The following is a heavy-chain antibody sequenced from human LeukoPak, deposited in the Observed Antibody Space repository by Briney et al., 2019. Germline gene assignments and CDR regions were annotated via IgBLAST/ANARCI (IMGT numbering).Heavy chain of an antibody. CDR3: AKDSGWVRGVLTGGNDFDY. D-gene: IGHD3-10*01. V-gene: IGHV3-23*01. Sequence: PGGSLRLSCAASGFTFSSYGMSWVRQAPGKGLEWVSAISGSGGSTYYADSVKGRFTISRDNSKNTLYLQMNSLRAEDTAVYYRAKDSGWVRGVLTGGNDFDYWGQGTLVTVSS. CDR1: GFTFSSYG. CDR2: ISGSGGST. J-gene: IGHJ4*02.